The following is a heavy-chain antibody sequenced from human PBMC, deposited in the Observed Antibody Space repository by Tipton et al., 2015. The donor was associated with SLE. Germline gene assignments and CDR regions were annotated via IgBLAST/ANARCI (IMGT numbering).Heavy chain of an antibody. J-gene: IGHJ4*02. CDR1: GGSINSYY. V-gene: IGHV4-59*08. CDR3: ARLGSRTYLTLDGFYLDY. D-gene: IGHD2-2*01. CDR2: IYYSGNT. Sequence: TLSLTCTVSGGSINSYYWTWIRQPPGKGLEWIGYIYYSGNTNYNPSLKSRVTISVDTSKNHFSLRLSSVTAADTAVYYCARLGSRTYLTLDGFYLDYWGQGILVTASS.